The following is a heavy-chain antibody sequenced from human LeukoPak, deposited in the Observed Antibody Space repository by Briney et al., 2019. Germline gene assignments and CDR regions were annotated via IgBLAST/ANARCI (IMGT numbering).Heavy chain of an antibody. J-gene: IGHJ6*02. CDR1: GFNFCDHA. CDR3: SRGPIQLWVHNGVDV. V-gene: IGHV3-49*04. D-gene: IGHD5-18*01. Sequence: SLRLSCTTSGFNFCDHAMTWVRPAPGKGLEWGGFLRSKAYRGTTEYAASVKGRFTISRDDSKSVVYLQMNSLKSEDTAVYYCSRGPIQLWVHNGVDVWGQGTTVTVSS. CDR2: LRSKAYRGTT.